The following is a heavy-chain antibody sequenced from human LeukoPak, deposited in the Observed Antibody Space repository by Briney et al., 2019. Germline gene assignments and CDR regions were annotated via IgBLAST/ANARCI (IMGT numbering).Heavy chain of an antibody. CDR1: GFTFSNYA. J-gene: IGHJ4*02. Sequence: GGSLRLSCAASGFTFSNYAMTWVRQAPGKGLEWVGFVRSKAYGGTTEYAASVKGRFTISRDDSKSIAYLQMNSLKTEDTAVYYCTRGRLQDWASPGRRFDYWGQGTLVTVSS. CDR2: VRSKAYGGTT. V-gene: IGHV3-49*04. D-gene: IGHD2-15*01. CDR3: TRGRLQDWASPGRRFDY.